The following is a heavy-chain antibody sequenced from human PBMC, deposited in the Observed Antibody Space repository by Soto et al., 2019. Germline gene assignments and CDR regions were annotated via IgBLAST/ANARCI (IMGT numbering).Heavy chain of an antibody. Sequence: QVQLQESGPGLVKPSETLSLTCTVSGGSISSYYWSWIRQPPGKGLEWIGEIYHSGSTNYNPSLKSRVTISVDKSKSQFSLKLSSVTAADTAVYYCARDRKLEPYGMDVWGQGTTVTVSS. J-gene: IGHJ6*02. CDR3: ARDRKLEPYGMDV. D-gene: IGHD1-7*01. CDR1: GGSISSYY. V-gene: IGHV4-59*12. CDR2: IYHSGST.